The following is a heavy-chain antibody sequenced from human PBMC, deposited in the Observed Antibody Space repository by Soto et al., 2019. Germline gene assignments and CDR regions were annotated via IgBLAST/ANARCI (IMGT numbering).Heavy chain of an antibody. D-gene: IGHD2-2*01. CDR2: INPSGGST. CDR3: ARSDCSSTSCYASLYYYYGMDV. Sequence: ASVKPSCKASGDRFTSYYMHWVRQAPGQGLEWMGIINPSGGSTSYAQKFQGRVTMTRDTSTSTVYMELSSLRSEDTAVYYCARSDCSSTSCYASLYYYYGMDVWGQGTTVTVSS. CDR1: GDRFTSYY. J-gene: IGHJ6*02. V-gene: IGHV1-46*01.